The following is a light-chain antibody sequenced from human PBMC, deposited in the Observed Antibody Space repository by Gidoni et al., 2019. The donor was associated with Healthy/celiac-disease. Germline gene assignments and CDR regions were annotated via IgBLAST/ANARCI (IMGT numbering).Light chain of an antibody. Sequence: DIQITHSPSTLSASVGDRVTITCRASQSISSWLAWYQQKPGKDPKLLIYKAASLESGGPSRFSGSGSGTEFTLTISSLQPDDFATYYCQQYNSYPLTFXGXTKLEIK. CDR1: QSISSW. CDR3: QQYNSYPLT. CDR2: KAA. J-gene: IGKJ4*01. V-gene: IGKV1-5*03.